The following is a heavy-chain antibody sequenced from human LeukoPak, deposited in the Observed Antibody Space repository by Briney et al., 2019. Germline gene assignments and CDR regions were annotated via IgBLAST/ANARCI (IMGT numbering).Heavy chain of an antibody. Sequence: GGSLRLSCAASGFTFSSYAMSWVRQAPGKGLAWVSTISGGSGSTYCADSVKGRFTISRDNSKNTLYLQMNSLRDEDTAVYYCAKHRFESGGYHSTDGGQGTLVTVSS. CDR1: GFTFSSYA. J-gene: IGHJ4*02. CDR2: ISGGSGST. V-gene: IGHV3-23*01. D-gene: IGHD3-22*01. CDR3: AKHRFESGGYHSTD.